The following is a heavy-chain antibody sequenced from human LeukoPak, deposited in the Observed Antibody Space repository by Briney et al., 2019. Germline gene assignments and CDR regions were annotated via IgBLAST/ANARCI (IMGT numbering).Heavy chain of an antibody. CDR1: GFTFSSYG. CDR2: IWYDGSNK. V-gene: IGHV3-33*01. J-gene: IGHJ4*02. D-gene: IGHD3/OR15-3a*01. Sequence: PGGSLRLSCAASGFTFSSYGMHWVRQAPGKGLEWVAVIWYDGSNKYYADSVKGRFTISRDNSKNTLYLQMNSLRAEDTAVYYCASVPFDFWTSYYFDYWGQGTLVTVSS. CDR3: ASVPFDFWTSYYFDY.